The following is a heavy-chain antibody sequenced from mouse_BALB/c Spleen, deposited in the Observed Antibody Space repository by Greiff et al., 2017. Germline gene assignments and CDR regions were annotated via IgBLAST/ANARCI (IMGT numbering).Heavy chain of an antibody. D-gene: IGHD1-1*01. CDR1: GFTFSSYA. CDR2: ISSGGSYT. V-gene: IGHV5-9-4*01. J-gene: IGHJ4*01. CDR3: ARGGKGPHYYAMDD. Sequence: EVKLVESGGGLVKPGGSLKLSCAASGFTFSSYAMSWVRQSPEKRLEWVAEISSGGSYTYYPDTVTGRFTISRDNAKNTLYLEMSSLRSEDTAMYYCARGGKGPHYYAMDDWGQGTSVTVSS.